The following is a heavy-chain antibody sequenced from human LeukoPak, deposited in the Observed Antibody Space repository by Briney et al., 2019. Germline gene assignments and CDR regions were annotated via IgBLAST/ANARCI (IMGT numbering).Heavy chain of an antibody. CDR3: ARGRVLLWFGELLMAGNWFDP. V-gene: IGHV4-61*02. Sequence: SETLSLTCTVSGYSISSGYYWGWIRQPAGKGLEWIGRIYTSGSTNYNPSLKSRVTISVDTSKNQFSLKLSSVTAADTAVYYCARGRVLLWFGELLMAGNWFDPWGQGTLVTVSS. D-gene: IGHD3-10*01. CDR2: IYTSGST. J-gene: IGHJ5*02. CDR1: GYSISSGYY.